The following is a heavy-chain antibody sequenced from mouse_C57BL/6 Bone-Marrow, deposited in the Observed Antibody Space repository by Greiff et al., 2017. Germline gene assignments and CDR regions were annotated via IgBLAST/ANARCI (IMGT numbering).Heavy chain of an antibody. V-gene: IGHV5-4*03. CDR3: ARDGPTGVDY. CDR1: GFTFSSYA. CDR2: ISDGGSYT. Sequence: MLVESGGGLVKPGGSLKLSCAASGFTFSSYAMSWVRQTPEKRLEWVATISDGGSYTYYPDNVKGRFTISRDNAKNNLYLQMSHLKSEDTAMYYCARDGPTGVDYWGQGTTLTVSS. D-gene: IGHD1-1*01. J-gene: IGHJ2*01.